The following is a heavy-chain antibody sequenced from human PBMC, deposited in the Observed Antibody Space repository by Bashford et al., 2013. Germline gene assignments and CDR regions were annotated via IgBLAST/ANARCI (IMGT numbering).Heavy chain of an antibody. V-gene: IGHV3-23*01. CDR3: AKHLGATLPYFDY. Sequence: VRQAPGKGLEWVSAISGSGGSTYYADSVKGRFTISRDNSKNTLYLQMNSLRAEDTAVYYCAKHLGATLPYFDYWGQGTLVTVSS. CDR2: ISGSGGST. D-gene: IGHD1-26*01. J-gene: IGHJ4*02.